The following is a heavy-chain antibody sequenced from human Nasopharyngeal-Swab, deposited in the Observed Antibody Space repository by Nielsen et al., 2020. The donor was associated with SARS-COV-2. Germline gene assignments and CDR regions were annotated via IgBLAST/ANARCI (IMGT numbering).Heavy chain of an antibody. V-gene: IGHV3-64D*06. CDR3: VVPPRGGCRRCYFDY. CDR1: GFTFSSYA. CDR2: ISSNGGST. Sequence: GGSLRLSCSASGFTFSSYAMHWVRQAPGKGLEYVSAISSNGGSTYYADSVKGRFTISRDNSKNTLYLQMSSLRAEDTAVYYCVVPPRGGCRRCYFDYWGQGTLVTVSS. D-gene: IGHD6-19*01. J-gene: IGHJ4*02.